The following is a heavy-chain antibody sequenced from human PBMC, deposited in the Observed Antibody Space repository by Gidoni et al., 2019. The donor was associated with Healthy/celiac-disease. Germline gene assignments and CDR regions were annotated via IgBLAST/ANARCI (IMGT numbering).Heavy chain of an antibody. CDR3: AKDRVVASVITVGDS. CDR2: ISYDGSNK. J-gene: IGHJ5*01. D-gene: IGHD4-17*01. CDR1: GFPFSSYG. Sequence: QVQLVEAGGGVVQPGRSLRLSCAASGFPFSSYGMHGVRQAPGKGREWVAVISYDGSNKYYADSVTGRFTISRDNSKNKLFLQMNSLRADDTDVYYCAKDRVVASVITVGDSWGQGTLVTVSS. V-gene: IGHV3-30*18.